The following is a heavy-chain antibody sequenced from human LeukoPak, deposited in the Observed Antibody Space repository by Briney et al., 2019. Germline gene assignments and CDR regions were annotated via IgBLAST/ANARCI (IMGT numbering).Heavy chain of an antibody. Sequence: SETLSLTCTVSGGSISSSSYYWGWIRQPPGKGLEWIGSIYYSGSTYYNPSLKSRVTISVDTSKNQFSLKLSSVTAADTAVYYCARAIYMTTVVTPGRYFDYWGQGTLVTVSS. CDR2: IYYSGST. CDR1: GGSISSSSYY. D-gene: IGHD4-23*01. CDR3: ARAIYMTTVVTPGRYFDY. V-gene: IGHV4-39*07. J-gene: IGHJ4*02.